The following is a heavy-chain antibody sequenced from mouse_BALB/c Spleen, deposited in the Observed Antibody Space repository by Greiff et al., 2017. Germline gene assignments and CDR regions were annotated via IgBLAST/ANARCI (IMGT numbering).Heavy chain of an antibody. CDR1: GFSLTSYG. D-gene: IGHD2-1*01. Sequence: QVQLKESGPGLVAPSQSLSITCTVSGFSLTSYGVHWVRQPPGKGLEWLGVIWAGGSTNYNSALMSRLSISKDNSKSQVFLKMNSLQTDDTAMYYCARAPFGNYGWALYAMDYWGQGTSVTVSS. V-gene: IGHV2-9*02. CDR3: ARAPFGNYGWALYAMDY. J-gene: IGHJ4*01. CDR2: IWAGGST.